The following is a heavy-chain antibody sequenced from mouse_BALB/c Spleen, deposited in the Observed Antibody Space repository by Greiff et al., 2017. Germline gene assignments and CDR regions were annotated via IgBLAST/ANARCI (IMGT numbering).Heavy chain of an antibody. CDR1: GYSITSGYY. Sequence: EVQLVESGPGLVKPSQSLSLTCSVTGYSITSGYYWNWIRQFPGNKLEWMGYISYDGSNNYNPSLKNRISITRDTSKNQFFLKLNSVTTEDTATYYCARDSTTATAWFAYWGQGTLVTVSA. CDR3: ARDSTTATAWFAY. V-gene: IGHV3-6*02. D-gene: IGHD1-2*01. CDR2: ISYDGSN. J-gene: IGHJ3*01.